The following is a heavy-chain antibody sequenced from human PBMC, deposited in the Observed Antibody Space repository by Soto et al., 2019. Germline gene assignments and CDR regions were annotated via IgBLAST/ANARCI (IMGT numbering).Heavy chain of an antibody. Sequence: PWQTLSLTCAISGDSVSSNSAAWNWIRQSPSRGLEWLGRPYYRSKWYNDYAVSVKSRITINPDTSKNQFSLQLNSVTPEDTAVYYCARDILKSGLRGFYYYYGMDVWGQGTTVTVSS. CDR1: GDSVSSNSAA. D-gene: IGHD4-17*01. J-gene: IGHJ6*02. CDR2: PYYRSKWYN. V-gene: IGHV6-1*01. CDR3: ARDILKSGLRGFYYYYGMDV.